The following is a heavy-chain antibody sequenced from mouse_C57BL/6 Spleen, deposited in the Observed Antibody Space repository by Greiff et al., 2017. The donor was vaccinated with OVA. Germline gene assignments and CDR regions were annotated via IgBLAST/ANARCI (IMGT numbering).Heavy chain of an antibody. V-gene: IGHV1-26*01. D-gene: IGHD2-1*01. CDR2: INPYNGGT. Sequence: VQLQQSGPELVKPGASVKISCKASGYTFTDYYMNWVKQSHGKSLEWIGDINPYNGGTSYNQKFKGKATLTVDKSSSTAYMELRSLTSEDSAVYYCARNYRYAMDYWGQGTSVTVSA. CDR3: ARNYRYAMDY. J-gene: IGHJ4*01. CDR1: GYTFTDYY.